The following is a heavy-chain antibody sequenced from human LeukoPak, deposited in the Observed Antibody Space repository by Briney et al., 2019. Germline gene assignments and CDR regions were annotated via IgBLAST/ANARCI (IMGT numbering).Heavy chain of an antibody. CDR3: ARAPRITMIVVVTPQDY. D-gene: IGHD3-22*01. V-gene: IGHV1-46*01. Sequence: ASVKVSCKASGYTFTSYYMHWVRQAPGQGLEWMGIINPSGGSTSYAQKFQGRVTMTRDTSTSTAYMELRSLRSDDTAVYYCARAPRITMIVVVTPQDYWGQGTLVTVSS. J-gene: IGHJ4*02. CDR2: INPSGGST. CDR1: GYTFTSYY.